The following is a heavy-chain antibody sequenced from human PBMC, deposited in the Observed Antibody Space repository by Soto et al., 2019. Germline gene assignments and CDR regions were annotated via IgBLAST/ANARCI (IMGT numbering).Heavy chain of an antibody. Sequence: QPGGSLRLSCAASGFSFNLHEMNWVRQAPGKGLEWISYIGTSGSTKYYADSVQGRFTISRDNTKNSVYLEMNSLRGDDTGIYYCARAAGGLGYFDLWGRGTLVTVSS. CDR2: IGTSGSTK. V-gene: IGHV3-48*03. D-gene: IGHD3-16*01. J-gene: IGHJ2*01. CDR3: ARAAGGLGYFDL. CDR1: GFSFNLHE.